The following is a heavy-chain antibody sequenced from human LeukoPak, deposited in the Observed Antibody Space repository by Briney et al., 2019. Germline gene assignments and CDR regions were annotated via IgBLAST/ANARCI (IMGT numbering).Heavy chain of an antibody. CDR3: ASQGF. V-gene: IGHV4-59*11. J-gene: IGHJ4*02. D-gene: IGHD2-15*01. CDR2: IHYSGST. CDR1: GGSINSHP. Sequence: PSETLSLTCTVSGGSINSHPWSWIRQPPGKGLEWIGYIHYSGSTNYNPSLKSRVTISVDMSKNQLSLKLSSVTAADTAVYYCASQGFWGQGTLVTVSS.